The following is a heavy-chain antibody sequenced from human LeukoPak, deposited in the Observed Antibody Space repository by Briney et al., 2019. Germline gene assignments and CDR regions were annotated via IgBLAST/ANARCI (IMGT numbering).Heavy chain of an antibody. CDR1: GFTFSSYE. V-gene: IGHV3-48*03. J-gene: IGHJ3*02. Sequence: GGSLRLSCAASGFTFSSYEMNWVRQAPGKGLEWVSYISRSGSTIYYADSVKGRFTISRDNAKNSLYLKMNSLRAEDTAVYYCARDKNDAFDIWGQGTMVTVSS. CDR2: ISRSGSTI. CDR3: ARDKNDAFDI.